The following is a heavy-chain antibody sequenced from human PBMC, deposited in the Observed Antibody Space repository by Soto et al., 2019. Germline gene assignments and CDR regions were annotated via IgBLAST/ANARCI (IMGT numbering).Heavy chain of an antibody. D-gene: IGHD2-15*01. CDR2: ISYDGSNK. V-gene: IGHV3-30*18. J-gene: IGHJ4*02. Sequence: ESGGGVVQPGRSLRLSCAASGFTFSSYGMHWVRQAPGKGLEWVAVISYDGSNKYYADSVKGRFTISRDNSKNTLYLQMNSLRAEDTAVYYCAKDECSGGSCYLDYWGQGTLVTVSS. CDR3: AKDECSGGSCYLDY. CDR1: GFTFSSYG.